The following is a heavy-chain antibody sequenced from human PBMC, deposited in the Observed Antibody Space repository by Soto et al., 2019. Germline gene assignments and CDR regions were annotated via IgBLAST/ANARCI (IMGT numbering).Heavy chain of an antibody. V-gene: IGHV1-18*04. Sequence: ASVKVSCKASGYTFTSYYMHWVRQAPGQGLEWMGWISAYNGDTNYAQKFQGRVTMTTDTSTSTAHMELRSLRSDDTAVYYCAREYSSSIGLPDYWGQGTLVTVSS. J-gene: IGHJ4*02. CDR2: ISAYNGDT. CDR3: AREYSSSIGLPDY. D-gene: IGHD6-6*01. CDR1: GYTFTSYY.